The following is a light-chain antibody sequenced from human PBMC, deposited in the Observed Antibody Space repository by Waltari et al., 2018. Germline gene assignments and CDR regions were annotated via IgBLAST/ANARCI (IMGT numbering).Light chain of an antibody. V-gene: IGLV1-40*01. CDR2: GNS. J-gene: IGLJ3*02. CDR1: SPNIGAGSD. Sequence: QSVLTPPPSVSGAPGQRVTISCTGSSPNIGAGSDLHWYQQLPGTAPKLLIYGNSNRPSGVPDRFSGSKSGTSASLAITGLQAEDEADYYCQSYDSSLSGWVFGGGTKLTVL. CDR3: QSYDSSLSGWV.